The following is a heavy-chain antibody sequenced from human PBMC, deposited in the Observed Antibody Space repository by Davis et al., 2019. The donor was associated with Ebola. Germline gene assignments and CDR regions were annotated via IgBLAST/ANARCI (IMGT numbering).Heavy chain of an antibody. CDR1: GFTFSDHY. CDR3: ARGSVGTAFRAFDI. J-gene: IGHJ3*02. D-gene: IGHD5-18*01. Sequence: GESPKISCAASGFTFSDHYTDWVRQAPGQGLEWVARIRNKGNSYTTEYAASVKGRFTISRDDSENSHYLQMNSLKTEDTAVYYCARGSVGTAFRAFDIWGQGTMVTVSS. V-gene: IGHV3-72*01. CDR2: IRNKGNSYTT.